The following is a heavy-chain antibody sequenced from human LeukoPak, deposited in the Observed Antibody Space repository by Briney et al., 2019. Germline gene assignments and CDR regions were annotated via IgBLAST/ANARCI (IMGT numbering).Heavy chain of an antibody. CDR3: ARDSGEYGSGVFDY. Sequence: GGSLRPSCAASGFNCTSYSMHWVRQTPGKGLEWVAFILYAGTNKYYADSVKGRFTISRDNSKNTLYLQMNSLRAEDTAVYYCARDSGEYGSGVFDYWGQGTLVTVSS. D-gene: IGHD3-10*01. CDR1: GFNCTSYS. V-gene: IGHV3-30*02. CDR2: ILYAGTNK. J-gene: IGHJ4*02.